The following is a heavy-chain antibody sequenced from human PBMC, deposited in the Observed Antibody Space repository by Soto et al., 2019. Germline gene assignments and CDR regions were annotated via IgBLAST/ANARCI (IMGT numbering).Heavy chain of an antibody. CDR1: GGSVSSTYYY. CDR3: ARGGYSGRLYYFDY. Sequence: PSETLSLTCCVYGGSVSSTYYYWSWIRQPPGKGLEWIGYIYYSVRTDYKSSLKSRVTISLDPSKNQFSLKFNSVTAADTALYYCARGGYSGRLYYFDYWGLGTLVPVSS. J-gene: IGHJ4*02. D-gene: IGHD2-15*01. CDR2: IYYSVRT. V-gene: IGHV4-61*01.